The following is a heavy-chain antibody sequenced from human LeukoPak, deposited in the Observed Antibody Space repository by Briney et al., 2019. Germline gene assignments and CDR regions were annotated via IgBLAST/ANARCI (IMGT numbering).Heavy chain of an antibody. Sequence: GGSLRLFCATSGFTFSGYSITWVRQAPGKGLEWVSYISSDSSTRYYADSVKGRFTISRENAKNSLYLQVTSLRAEDTALYYCARAVGWLQHGYYMDVWGKGTTVTVSS. J-gene: IGHJ6*03. V-gene: IGHV3-48*04. CDR2: ISSDSSTR. CDR3: ARAVGWLQHGYYMDV. CDR1: GFTFSGYS. D-gene: IGHD5-24*01.